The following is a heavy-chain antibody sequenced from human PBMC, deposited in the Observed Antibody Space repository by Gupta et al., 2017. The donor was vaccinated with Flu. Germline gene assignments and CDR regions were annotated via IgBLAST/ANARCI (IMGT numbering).Heavy chain of an antibody. CDR1: AVSLASYIHH. CDR2: GYYSGYN. Sequence: QLHLQESAPGRGKPSETLCRVCSVSAVSLASYIHHWGWIRLPPGKGLAWIGSGYYSGYNYYRTSIRSQVTCVKYTSKNQFALKMTSGTAEDTPVYYCGAGGTGYCNGDSCYTDLQVDAFEYWGPGTKVNVSS. CDR3: GAGGTGYCNGDSCYTDLQVDAFEY. J-gene: IGHJ4*03. V-gene: IGHV4-39*01. D-gene: IGHD2-15*01.